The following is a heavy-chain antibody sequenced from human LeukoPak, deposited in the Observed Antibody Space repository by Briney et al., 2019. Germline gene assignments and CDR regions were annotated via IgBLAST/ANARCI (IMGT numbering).Heavy chain of an antibody. CDR1: GYTFSNYG. CDR3: ARDNDKVVDH. V-gene: IGHV1-18*01. J-gene: IGHJ4*01. Sequence: ASVKVSCKTSGYTFSNYGISCVRQAPGQGLEWMGWITAYNGNRLYAQRFQGRITLTTDTSTSTSYMELRSLEYDDTAIYYCARDNDKVVDHWGQGTLVTVSS. CDR2: ITAYNGNR. D-gene: IGHD1-1*01.